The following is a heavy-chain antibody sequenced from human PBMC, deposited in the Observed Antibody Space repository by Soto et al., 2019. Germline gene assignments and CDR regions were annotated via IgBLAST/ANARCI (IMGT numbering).Heavy chain of an antibody. CDR1: GFTFSSYW. J-gene: IGHJ6*02. V-gene: IGHV3-74*01. CDR2: INSDGSST. D-gene: IGHD6-6*01. CDR3: ARDPTLSSSAGYYYYGMDV. Sequence: GSLRLSCAASGFTFSSYWMHWVRQAPGKGLVWVSRINSDGSSTSYADSVKGRFTISRDNAKNTLYLQMNSLRAEDTAVYYCARDPTLSSSAGYYYYGMDVWGQGTTVTVSS.